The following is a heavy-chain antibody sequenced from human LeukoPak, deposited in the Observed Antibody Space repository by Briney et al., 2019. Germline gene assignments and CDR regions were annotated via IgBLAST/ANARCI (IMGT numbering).Heavy chain of an antibody. CDR1: GFNFGSYS. D-gene: IGHD3-10*01. Sequence: GGSLRLSCAASGFNFGSYSMTWVRQAPGKGLEWVSVMSADSATTFYADSVKGRFTISRHNAKNTVFLQMSSLRAEDTALYYCARKSASGNYPLDYWGQGTLVTVSS. CDR2: MSADSATT. J-gene: IGHJ4*02. V-gene: IGHV3-23*01. CDR3: ARKSASGNYPLDY.